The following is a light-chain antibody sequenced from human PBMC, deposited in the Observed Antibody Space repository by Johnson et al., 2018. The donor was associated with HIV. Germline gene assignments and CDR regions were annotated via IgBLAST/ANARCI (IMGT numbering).Light chain of an antibody. J-gene: IGLJ1*01. CDR1: SSNVGSSF. CDR3: GTWDSSLSAGV. V-gene: IGLV1-51*01. Sequence: QSVLTQPPSVSAAPGQKVTISCSGSSSNVGSSFVSWYRQVPGTAPKLLIYDNNKRPSGIPGRFSGSKSGPSATLGITGIQTGDEADYYCGTWDSSLSAGVFGTGTKVTVL. CDR2: DNN.